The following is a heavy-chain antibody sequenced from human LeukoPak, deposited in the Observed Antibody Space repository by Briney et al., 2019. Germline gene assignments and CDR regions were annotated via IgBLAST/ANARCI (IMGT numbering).Heavy chain of an antibody. V-gene: IGHV4-59*01. J-gene: IGHJ4*02. CDR3: AREVVAAAGTVDY. D-gene: IGHD6-13*01. Sequence: SGTLSPTCTVSGGSISSYYWSWIRQPPGKGLEWIGSIYYSGSTNYNPSLKSRVTISVDTSKNQFSLKLTSVTAADTAVYYCAREVVAAAGTVDYWGQGTLVTVSS. CDR2: IYYSGST. CDR1: GGSISSYY.